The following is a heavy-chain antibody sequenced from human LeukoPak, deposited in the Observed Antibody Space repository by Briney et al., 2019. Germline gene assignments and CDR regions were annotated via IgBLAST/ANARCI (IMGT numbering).Heavy chain of an antibody. CDR2: ISASGGST. Sequence: GGSLRLSCAASGFTFSSYAMTWVRQAPGKGLERVSGISASGGSTYYADSVKGRFTISRDNSKNTLYLQMNSLRAEDTAAYFCAKCARYSGYDSDFDYWGQGTLVTVSS. V-gene: IGHV3-23*01. CDR1: GFTFSSYA. CDR3: AKCARYSGYDSDFDY. J-gene: IGHJ4*02. D-gene: IGHD5-12*01.